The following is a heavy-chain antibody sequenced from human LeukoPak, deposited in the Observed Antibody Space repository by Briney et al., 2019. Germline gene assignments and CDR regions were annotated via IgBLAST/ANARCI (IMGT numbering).Heavy chain of an antibody. V-gene: IGHV3-30*03. D-gene: IGHD2/OR15-2a*01. CDR3: ASNKAITAFFGMDV. CDR2: IAYGGTYT. CDR1: GFTFSDYA. Sequence: GTSLRLSCAASGFTFSDYAMHWVRQAPGKGLEWVAVIAYGGTYTHHADSLKGRFTISRDNSRDTLYLQINSLRPEDTALYYCASNKAITAFFGMDVWGQGTTIIVSS. J-gene: IGHJ6*02.